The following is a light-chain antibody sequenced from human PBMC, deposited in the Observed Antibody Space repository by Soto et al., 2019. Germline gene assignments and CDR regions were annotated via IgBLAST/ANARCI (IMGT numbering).Light chain of an antibody. CDR1: QSVSSSY. Sequence: EIVLTQSPGTLSLSPGERATLSCRASQSVSSSYLAWYQQKPGQAPRLLIYGASSRATGIPDRFSGSGSGTDFTLTISRLEPEDFAVYYCQQYGSSPRTFGPATKVDI. CDR3: QQYGSSPRT. J-gene: IGKJ3*01. CDR2: GAS. V-gene: IGKV3-20*01.